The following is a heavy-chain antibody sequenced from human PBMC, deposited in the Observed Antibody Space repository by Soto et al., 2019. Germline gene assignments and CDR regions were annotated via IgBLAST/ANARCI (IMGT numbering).Heavy chain of an antibody. J-gene: IGHJ6*02. CDR2: INHSGST. CDR3: ARRRGYCSGGSCYSRLSYYGMDV. D-gene: IGHD2-15*01. V-gene: IGHV4-34*01. Sequence: SETLSLTCAVYGVSFSGYYWSWIRQPPGKGLEWIGEINHSGSTNYNPSLKSRVTISVDTSKNQFSLKLSSVTAADTAVYYCARRRGYCSGGSCYSRLSYYGMDVWGQGTTVTVSS. CDR1: GVSFSGYY.